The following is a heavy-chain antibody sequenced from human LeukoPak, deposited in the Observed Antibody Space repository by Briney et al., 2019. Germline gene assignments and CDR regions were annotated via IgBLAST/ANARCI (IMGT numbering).Heavy chain of an antibody. CDR2: IYYSGST. CDR1: GGSISSGGYY. V-gene: IGHV4-31*03. J-gene: IGHJ3*02. D-gene: IGHD2-8*01. Sequence: SQTLSLTCTVSGGSISSGGYYWSWIRQHPGKGLEWIGYIYYSGSTNYNPSLKSRVTISVDTSKNQFSLKLSSVTAADTAVYYCARTRAVYDAFDIWGQGTMVTVSS. CDR3: ARTRAVYDAFDI.